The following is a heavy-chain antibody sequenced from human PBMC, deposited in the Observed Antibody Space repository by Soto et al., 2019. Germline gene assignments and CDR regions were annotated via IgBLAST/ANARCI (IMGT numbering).Heavy chain of an antibody. J-gene: IGHJ5*02. D-gene: IGHD3-10*02. Sequence: SETLSLTCSLSGGSINSSDHFWGWIRQTPGKGLEWIGSVYYTETTYYNPSLKSPVTISVETSRNTFSLKVNSVTAADTGIYYCARQRVLSTNMFITSFDPWGEGTLVTVSS. CDR3: ARQRVLSTNMFITSFDP. CDR1: GGSINSSDHF. V-gene: IGHV4-39*01. CDR2: VYYTETT.